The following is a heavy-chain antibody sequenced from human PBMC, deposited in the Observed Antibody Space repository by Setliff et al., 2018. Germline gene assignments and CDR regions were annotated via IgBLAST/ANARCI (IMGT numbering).Heavy chain of an antibody. Sequence: ASVKVSCKASRYTFTSYGVHWVRQAPGQRLEWMGWINAANGNTKYSQKFQGRVTITRDTSASTVYMELSSLRYEDTAVYYCATGFLRYDILTGYYQRPHYFEYWGQGTQVTVSS. J-gene: IGHJ4*02. CDR1: RYTFTSYG. V-gene: IGHV1-3*01. D-gene: IGHD3-9*01. CDR3: ATGFLRYDILTGYYQRPHYFEY. CDR2: INAANGNT.